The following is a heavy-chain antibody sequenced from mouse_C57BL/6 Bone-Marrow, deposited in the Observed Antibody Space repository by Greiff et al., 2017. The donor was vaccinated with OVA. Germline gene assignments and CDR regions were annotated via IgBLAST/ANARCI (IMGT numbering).Heavy chain of an antibody. CDR2: ISSGGSYT. Sequence: EVKVVESGGDLVKPGGSLKLSCAASGFTFSSYGMSWVRQTPDKRLEWVATISSGGSYTYYPDSVKGRFTISRDNAKNTLYLQMSSLKSEDTAMYYCARPKKGRWDYFDYWGQGTTLTVSS. D-gene: IGHD1-1*02. V-gene: IGHV5-6*01. CDR1: GFTFSSYG. CDR3: ARPKKGRWDYFDY. J-gene: IGHJ2*01.